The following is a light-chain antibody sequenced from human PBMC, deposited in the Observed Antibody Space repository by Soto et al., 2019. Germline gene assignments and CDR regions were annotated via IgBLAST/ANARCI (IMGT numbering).Light chain of an antibody. CDR1: SGHNTYI. Sequence: QPVLTQSSSASASLRSSVKLTCILSSGHNTYIIAWHQQQPGKAPRFLMTLDRSGSYNRGSGVPDRFSGSSSGADRYLTISNLQFEDEGDYYCETWYSNTHKVFGGGTKLTVL. V-gene: IGLV4-60*02. CDR2: LDRSGSY. J-gene: IGLJ3*02. CDR3: ETWYSNTHKV.